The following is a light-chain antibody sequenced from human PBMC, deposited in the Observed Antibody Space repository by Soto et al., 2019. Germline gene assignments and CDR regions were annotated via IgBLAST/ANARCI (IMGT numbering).Light chain of an antibody. CDR2: DAS. Sequence: DIHMTQSPSTLSGSLGDRVTITGLASQSISSWLAWYQQKPGEAPKLLIYDASSLESGVPSRFSGSGSGTEFTLTISSLQPEDFAIYYCQQFSNYPHVFGQGTRLEI. CDR1: QSISSW. V-gene: IGKV1-5*01. J-gene: IGKJ5*01. CDR3: QQFSNYPHV.